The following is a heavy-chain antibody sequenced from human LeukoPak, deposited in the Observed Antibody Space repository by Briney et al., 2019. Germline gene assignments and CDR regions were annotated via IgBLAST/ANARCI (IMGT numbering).Heavy chain of an antibody. CDR2: ISGSGGGT. D-gene: IGHD3-22*01. J-gene: IGHJ4*02. CDR1: GFTFSSYG. CDR3: AKGVNYYDSSDLDY. Sequence: GGSLRLSCAASGFTFSSYGMSWVRQAPGKGLEWVSAISGSGGGTYYADSVKGRFTISRDNSKNTLYLQMNSLGAEDTAVYYCAKGVNYYDSSDLDYWGQGTLVTVSS. V-gene: IGHV3-23*01.